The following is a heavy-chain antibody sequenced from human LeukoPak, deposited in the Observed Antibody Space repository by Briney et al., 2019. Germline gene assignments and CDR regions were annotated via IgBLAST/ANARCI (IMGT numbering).Heavy chain of an antibody. CDR1: GGSISSSSYY. J-gene: IGHJ4*02. CDR2: IYYSGST. D-gene: IGHD3-22*01. V-gene: IGHV4-39*01. CDR3: AGDRRGLSFCF. Sequence: PSETLSLTCTVSGGSISSSSYYWGWIRQPPGKGLEWIGSIYYSGSTYYNSSLKSRITISVDTSKNQFSLKLTSVTAADTAVYYCAGDRRGLSFCFWGQGTLVTVSS.